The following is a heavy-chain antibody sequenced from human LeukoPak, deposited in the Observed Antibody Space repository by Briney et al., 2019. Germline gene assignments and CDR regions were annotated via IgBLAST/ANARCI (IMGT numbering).Heavy chain of an antibody. J-gene: IGHJ4*02. Sequence: SETLSLTCTVSGGSISSYYWSWIRQPPGKGLEWIGYIYYSGSTNYNPSLKSRVTISVDTSKNQFSLKLSSVTAADTAVYYCARDGTYYYDSSGYYSPADYWGQGTLVTVSS. D-gene: IGHD3-22*01. CDR2: IYYSGST. CDR3: ARDGTYYYDSSGYYSPADY. V-gene: IGHV4-59*12. CDR1: GGSISSYY.